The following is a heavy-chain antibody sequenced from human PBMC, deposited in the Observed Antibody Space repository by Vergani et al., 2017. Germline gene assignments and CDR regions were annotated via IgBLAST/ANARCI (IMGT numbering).Heavy chain of an antibody. J-gene: IGHJ4*01. CDR1: GFTFSSYA. D-gene: IGHD2-15*01. Sequence: EVQLLESGGGLVQPGGSLRLSCGASGFTFSSYAMTWVRQAPGKGLEWVSVIKSDGRTSYAESVRGRFTISRDTSRNAVYLQMNILRVEDTGVYYCTRSECSGTTCYGHYFDLWGHGILVTVSS. CDR2: IKSDGRT. V-gene: IGHV3-66*02. CDR3: TRSECSGTTCYGHYFDL.